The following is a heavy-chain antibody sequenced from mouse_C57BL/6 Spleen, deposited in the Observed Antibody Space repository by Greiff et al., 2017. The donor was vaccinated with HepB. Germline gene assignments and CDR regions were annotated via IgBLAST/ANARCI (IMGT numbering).Heavy chain of an antibody. V-gene: IGHV3-6*01. CDR1: GYSITSGYY. D-gene: IGHD1-1*01. J-gene: IGHJ2*01. Sequence: EVKLVESGPGLVKPSQSLSLTCSVTGYSITSGYYWNWIRQFPGNKLEWMGYISYDGSNNYNPSLKNRISITRDTSKNQFFLKLNSVTTEDTATYYCARGVLLRSGYFDYWGQGTTLTVSS. CDR3: ARGVLLRSGYFDY. CDR2: ISYDGSN.